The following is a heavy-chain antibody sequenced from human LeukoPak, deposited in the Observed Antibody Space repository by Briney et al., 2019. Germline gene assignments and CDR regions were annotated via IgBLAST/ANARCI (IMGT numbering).Heavy chain of an antibody. D-gene: IGHD3-22*01. Sequence: GGSLRLSCAASGFSFSSYAMHWVRQAPGKGLEWVTLIVYDGSNKYYADSVKGRFTISRDNSKNTLYLQMNSLRAEDTALYCCARATNYYYDSSGYAPDFDYWGQGTLVTVSS. CDR3: ARATNYYYDSSGYAPDFDY. CDR2: IVYDGSNK. CDR1: GFSFSSYA. J-gene: IGHJ4*02. V-gene: IGHV3-30*04.